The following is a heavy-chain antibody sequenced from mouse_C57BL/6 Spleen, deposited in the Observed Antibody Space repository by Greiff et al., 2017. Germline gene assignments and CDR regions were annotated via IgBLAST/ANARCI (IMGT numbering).Heavy chain of an antibody. CDR3: AREGIYDGYYAY. CDR1: GYSITSGYY. J-gene: IGHJ3*01. D-gene: IGHD2-3*01. CDR2: ISYDGSN. V-gene: IGHV3-6*01. Sequence: EVQLVESGPGLVKPSQSLSLTCSVTGYSITSGYYWNWIRQFPGNKLEWMGYISYDGSNNYNPSLKNRNSITRDTSKNQFFLKLNSVTTEDTATYYCAREGIYDGYYAYWGQGTLVTVSA.